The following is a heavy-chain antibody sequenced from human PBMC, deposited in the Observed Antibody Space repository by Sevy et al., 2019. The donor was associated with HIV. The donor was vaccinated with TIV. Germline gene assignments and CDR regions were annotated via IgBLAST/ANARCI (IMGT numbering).Heavy chain of an antibody. Sequence: GGSLRLSCAASGFSFNNYDMNWVRQAPGKGLEWISYISTSSSNIYYVDSVKGRFTISRDNANNSLSVQMNSLRAEDTVVYYCARDGGYTDQGMDVWGQGTTVTVSS. CDR1: GFSFNNYD. D-gene: IGHD3-16*01. CDR3: ARDGGYTDQGMDV. J-gene: IGHJ6*02. V-gene: IGHV3-48*01. CDR2: ISTSSSNI.